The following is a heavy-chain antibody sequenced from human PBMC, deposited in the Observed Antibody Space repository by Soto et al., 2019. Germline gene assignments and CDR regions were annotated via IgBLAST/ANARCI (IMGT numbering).Heavy chain of an antibody. Sequence: SQTLSLTCTVSGGSVSTSNYYWGWIRQSPGKGLEWIGSVYYRGRSYSKSPVKSRVTISVDTSKNQFSLNLNSVTASDTAVYFCVSQRTSVLTKAYFDYWGPGALVTVSS. J-gene: IGHJ4*02. V-gene: IGHV4-39*01. CDR1: GGSVSTSNYY. CDR3: VSQRTSVLTKAYFDY. CDR2: VYYRGRS. D-gene: IGHD2-8*01.